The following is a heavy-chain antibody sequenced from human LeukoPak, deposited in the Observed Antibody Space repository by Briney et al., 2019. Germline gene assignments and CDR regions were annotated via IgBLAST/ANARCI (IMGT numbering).Heavy chain of an antibody. J-gene: IGHJ6*02. CDR1: GGSISSYY. Sequence: SETLSLTCTVSGGSISSYYWSWIRQPPGKGLEWIGRIYTSGSTNYNPSLKSRVTMSVDTSKNQFSLKLSSVTAADTAVYYCARDTILDYYGSGRRKGPDPVYYYYYGMDVWGQGTTVTVSS. CDR2: IYTSGST. V-gene: IGHV4-4*07. D-gene: IGHD3-10*01. CDR3: ARDTILDYYGSGRRKGPDPVYYYYYGMDV.